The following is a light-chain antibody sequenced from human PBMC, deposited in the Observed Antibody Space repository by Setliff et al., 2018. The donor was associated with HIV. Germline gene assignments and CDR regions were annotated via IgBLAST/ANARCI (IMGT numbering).Light chain of an antibody. CDR1: NVGTKS. CDR3: HVWDSSSDHVV. J-gene: IGLJ3*02. CDR2: DDN. Sequence: SYELTQPPSVSVAPGQTARIACVGDNVGTKSVHWHQQRPGPAPVLVLYDDNDRPAGIPERFSGSKSRNTATLTISRVEAGDEADYYCHVWDSSSDHVVFGGGTKVTVL. V-gene: IGLV3-21*02.